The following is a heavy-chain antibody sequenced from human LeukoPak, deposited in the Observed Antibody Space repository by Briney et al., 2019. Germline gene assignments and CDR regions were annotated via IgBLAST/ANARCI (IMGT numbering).Heavy chain of an antibody. CDR2: IYLGDSDT. CDR1: GYSFSSYW. V-gene: IGHV5-51*01. D-gene: IGHD2-21*01. J-gene: IGHJ3*02. CDR3: ARQVGGPFVNAIRPEAFDI. Sequence: GESLKISCKGSGYSFSSYWIGWVRQMPGKGLEWMGIIYLGDSDTRYSPSFQGQVTISADKSISTAYLQWSSLKASDTAMYYCARQVGGPFVNAIRPEAFDIWGQGTMVTVSS.